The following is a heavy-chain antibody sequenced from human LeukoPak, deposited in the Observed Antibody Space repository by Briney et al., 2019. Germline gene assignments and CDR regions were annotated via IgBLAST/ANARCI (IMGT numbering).Heavy chain of an antibody. Sequence: GESLKISCKGSGYSFTSYWSGWVRQMPGKGLEWIEIIYPGDSDTRYSPSFQGQVTISADKSISTAYLQWSSLKASDTAMYYCARSSPHCSSTSCPFDYWGQGTLVTVSS. CDR2: IYPGDSDT. V-gene: IGHV5-51*01. CDR3: ARSSPHCSSTSCPFDY. J-gene: IGHJ4*02. D-gene: IGHD2-2*01. CDR1: GYSFTSYW.